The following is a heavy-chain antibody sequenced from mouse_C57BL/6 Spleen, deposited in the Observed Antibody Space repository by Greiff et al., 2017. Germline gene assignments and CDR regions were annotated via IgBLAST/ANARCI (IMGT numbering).Heavy chain of an antibody. CDR1: GYTFTDYN. CDR2: INPNNGGT. J-gene: IGHJ4*01. Sequence: VQLQQSGPELVKPGASVKIPCKASGYTFTDYNMDWVKQSHGKSLEWIGDINPNNGGTIYNQKFKGKDTLTVDKSSSTAYMELRSLTSEDTAVYYCARCRRYYYAMDYWGQGTSVTVAS. CDR3: ARCRRYYYAMDY. V-gene: IGHV1-18*01.